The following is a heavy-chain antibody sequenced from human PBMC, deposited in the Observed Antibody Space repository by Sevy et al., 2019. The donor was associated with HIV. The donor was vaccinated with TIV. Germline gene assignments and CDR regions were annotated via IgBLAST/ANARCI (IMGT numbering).Heavy chain of an antibody. V-gene: IGHV4-4*07. J-gene: IGHJ6*02. CDR3: ARDPWLGDLDYYYYYGMDV. D-gene: IGHD3-10*01. CDR2: IYTSGST. Sequence: SETLSLTCTVSGGSISSYYWSWIRQPAGKGLEWIGRIYTSGSTNYNPSLKSRVTMSVDTSKNQFSLKLSSVTAADTAVYYCARDPWLGDLDYYYYYGMDVWGQGTTVTVSS. CDR1: GGSISSYY.